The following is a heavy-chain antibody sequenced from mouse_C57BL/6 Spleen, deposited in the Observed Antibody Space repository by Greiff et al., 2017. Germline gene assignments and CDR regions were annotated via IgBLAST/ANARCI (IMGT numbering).Heavy chain of an antibody. CDR1: GYSITSGYY. CDR2: ISYDGSN. CDR3: ARDRNYYGSSYAMDY. J-gene: IGHJ4*01. V-gene: IGHV3-6*01. D-gene: IGHD1-1*01. Sequence: VQLQQSGPGLVKPSQSLSLTCSVTGYSITSGYYWNWIRQFPGNKLEWMGYISYDGSNNYNPSLKNRISITRDTSKNQFFLKLNSVTTEDTATYYCARDRNYYGSSYAMDYWGQGTSGTVSS.